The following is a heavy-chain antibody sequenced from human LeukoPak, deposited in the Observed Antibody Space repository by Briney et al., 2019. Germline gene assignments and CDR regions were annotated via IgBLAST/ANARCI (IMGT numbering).Heavy chain of an antibody. CDR2: INHSGST. V-gene: IGHV4-34*01. D-gene: IGHD2-2*01. J-gene: IGHJ4*02. CDR3: ARXIXDIXIVPAAHWDY. Sequence: PSETLSLTCAVYGGSFSGYYWSWIRQPPGKGLEWIGEINHSGSTNYNPSLKSRVTISVDKSKKQFSLKLSYVNAAEKAVDYCARXIXDIXIVPAAHWDYWGQGTLXTVSS. CDR1: GGSFSGYY.